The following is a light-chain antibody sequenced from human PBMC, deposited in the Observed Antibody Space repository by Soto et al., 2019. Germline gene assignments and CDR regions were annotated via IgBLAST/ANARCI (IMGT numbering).Light chain of an antibody. CDR2: KAS. CDR1: QSISSW. Sequence: DIQMTQSPSTLSASVGDKVTITCRASQSISSWLAWYQQKTGKAPNLLIYKASKLESGVPSRFSGTGFGTEFSLTISSLQPDDFASYYCQHYKTYSSFGGGTTVDIK. CDR3: QHYKTYSS. V-gene: IGKV1-5*03. J-gene: IGKJ4*01.